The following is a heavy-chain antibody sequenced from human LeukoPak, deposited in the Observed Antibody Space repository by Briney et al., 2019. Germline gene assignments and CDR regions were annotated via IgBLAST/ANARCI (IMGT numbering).Heavy chain of an antibody. V-gene: IGHV3-49*03. J-gene: IGHJ4*02. CDR3: TTTAYGDNIDY. Sequence: PGGSLRLSCTASGFTIGDYAMSWFRQAPGKGLEWVGFIRSKAYGGTTEYAASVKGRFTISRDDSKSIAYLQMNSLKTEDTAVYYCTTTAYGDNIDYWGQGTLVTVSS. CDR1: GFTIGDYA. CDR2: IRSKAYGGTT. D-gene: IGHD4-17*01.